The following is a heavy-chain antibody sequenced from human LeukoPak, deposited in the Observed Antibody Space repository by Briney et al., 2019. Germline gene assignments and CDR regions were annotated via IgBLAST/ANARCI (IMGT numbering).Heavy chain of an antibody. V-gene: IGHV4-59*08. CDR1: DDSFSSHY. CDR2: ISYIGRT. Sequence: SETLSLTCAVSDDSFSSHYWTWIRQPPGKGLEWIGYISYIGRTNYTPSLKSRVTISIDTSKNQSSLKLTSVTAADTAVYYCARHPPNDFWIGYGSFDIWGQGTLVTVSS. D-gene: IGHD3-3*01. J-gene: IGHJ3*02. CDR3: ARHPPNDFWIGYGSFDI.